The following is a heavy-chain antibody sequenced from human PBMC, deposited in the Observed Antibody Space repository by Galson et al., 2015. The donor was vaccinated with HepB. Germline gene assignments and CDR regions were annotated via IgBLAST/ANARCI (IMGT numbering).Heavy chain of an antibody. J-gene: IGHJ3*02. CDR2: ISGGGSTT. CDR1: GFTFSSFA. CDR3: AKGGIRDAFDI. D-gene: IGHD2/OR15-2a*01. Sequence: SQRLSCAASGFTFSSFAMSWVRQAPGKGLEWVSAISGGGSTTYYADSVKGRFTISRDNPKNTLYLQMNSLRAEDTAVYYCAKGGIRDAFDIWGQGTMVTVSS. V-gene: IGHV3-23*01.